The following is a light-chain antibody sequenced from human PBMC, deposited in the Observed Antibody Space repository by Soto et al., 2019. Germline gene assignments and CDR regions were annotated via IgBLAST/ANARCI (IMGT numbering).Light chain of an antibody. CDR1: QSGGSNY. CDR3: KLYGISPP. CDR2: ASS. Sequence: IVLTQSPGTLSLSPGERATLSCKTSQSGGSNYLAWYQQKPGQAPRLLIYASSNRATGIPDRFSGSASGADFTLTINTLEPEDFAVYYCKLYGISPPFGQGTRLEIK. V-gene: IGKV3-20*01. J-gene: IGKJ5*01.